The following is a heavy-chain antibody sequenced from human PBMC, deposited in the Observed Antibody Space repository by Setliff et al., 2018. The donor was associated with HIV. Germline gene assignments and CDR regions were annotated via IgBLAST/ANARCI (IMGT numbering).Heavy chain of an antibody. J-gene: IGHJ4*02. CDR2: MNPNDGGT. CDR3: ARSDISGTGYFDS. D-gene: IGHD1-20*01. V-gene: IGHV1-46*01. Sequence: LVKVSCKASGHTFANSYLHWVRQGPGQGLEWMGIMNPNDGGTQYAQNFRGRVSMTRDTSTTTVYMELYSLRSEDTAVYHCARSDISGTGYFDSWGQGTLVTVSS. CDR1: GHTFANSY.